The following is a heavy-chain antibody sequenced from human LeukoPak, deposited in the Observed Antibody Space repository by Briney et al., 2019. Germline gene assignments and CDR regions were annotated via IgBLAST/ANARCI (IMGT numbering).Heavy chain of an antibody. J-gene: IGHJ4*02. V-gene: IGHV1-2*02. Sequence: GASVKVSCKASGYTFTAYYLHWVRQAPGQGLEWMGWISPNSGGTHYAQKFQGRVTMTRDTSISTAYMELSRLRSDDTAVFYCARDSSGTYLDYWGQGTLVTVPS. CDR2: ISPNSGGT. D-gene: IGHD1-26*01. CDR3: ARDSSGTYLDY. CDR1: GYTFTAYY.